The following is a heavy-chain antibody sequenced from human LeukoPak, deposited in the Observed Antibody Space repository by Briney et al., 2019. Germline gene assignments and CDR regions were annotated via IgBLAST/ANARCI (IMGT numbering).Heavy chain of an antibody. CDR1: GGSFSGYY. J-gene: IGHJ4*02. V-gene: IGHV4-34*01. D-gene: IGHD6-13*01. CDR3: ARDRESSSSWLLDY. Sequence: SETLSLTCAVYGGSFSGYYWSWIRQPPGKGLEWIGEINHSGSTNYNPSLKSRVTISVDTSKNQFSLKLSSVTAADTAVYSCARDRESSSSWLLDYWGQGTLVTVSS. CDR2: INHSGST.